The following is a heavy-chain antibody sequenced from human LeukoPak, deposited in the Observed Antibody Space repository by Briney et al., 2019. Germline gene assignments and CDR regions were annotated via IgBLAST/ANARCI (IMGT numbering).Heavy chain of an antibody. CDR2: IHPGGTI. CDR3: ARGGDTAKGGDS. Sequence: SETLSLTCTVSGGFISGSGHYWTWTRQHPGEGLEWLGFIHPGGTIYYNPSLSGRLTISADTSENQMSLKLSSVTAADTAVYYCARGGDTAKGGDSWGQGTLVIVSS. D-gene: IGHD5-18*01. CDR1: GGFISGSGHY. J-gene: IGHJ4*02. V-gene: IGHV4-31*03.